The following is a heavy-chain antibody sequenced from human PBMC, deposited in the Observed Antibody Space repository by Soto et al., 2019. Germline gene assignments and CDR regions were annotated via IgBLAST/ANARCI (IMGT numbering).Heavy chain of an antibody. V-gene: IGHV4-4*02. CDR2: IYHSGST. CDR3: ARSIVVVPAAMGYFDY. J-gene: IGHJ4*02. Sequence: LETLSLTCAVSGGSISSSNWWSWVRQPPGKGLEWIGEIYHSGSTNYNPSLKSRVTISVDKSKNQFSLKLSSVTAADTAVYYCARSIVVVPAAMGYFDYWGQGTLVTVSS. CDR1: GGSISSSNW. D-gene: IGHD2-2*01.